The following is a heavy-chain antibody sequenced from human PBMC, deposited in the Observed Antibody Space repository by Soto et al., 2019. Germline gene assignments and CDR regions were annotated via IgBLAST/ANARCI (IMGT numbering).Heavy chain of an antibody. CDR2: IYPGDSDT. J-gene: IGHJ6*02. D-gene: IGHD1-26*01. V-gene: IGHV5-51*01. CDR1: GYTFTGYY. CDR3: ARHRWELPPLSYYYYGMDV. Sequence: KVSCKASGYTFTGYYMHWVRQMPGKGLEWMGIIYPGDSDTRYSPSFQGQVTISADKSISTAYLQWSSLKASDTAMYYCARHRWELPPLSYYYYGMDVWGQGTTVTVSS.